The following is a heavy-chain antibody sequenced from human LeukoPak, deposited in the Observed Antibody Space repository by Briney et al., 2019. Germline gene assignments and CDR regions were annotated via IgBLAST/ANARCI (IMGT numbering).Heavy chain of an antibody. CDR2: MNPNSGNT. V-gene: IGHV1-8*01. CDR3: ARSYIAVAGTVDY. CDR1: GYTFTSYD. D-gene: IGHD6-19*01. J-gene: IGHJ4*02. Sequence: GASVKVSCKASGYTFTSYDINWVRQATGQGLEWMGWMNPNSGNTGYAQKFQGRVTMTRNTSISTAYMELSSLRSEDTAVYYCARSYIAVAGTVDYWGQGNLVTVSS.